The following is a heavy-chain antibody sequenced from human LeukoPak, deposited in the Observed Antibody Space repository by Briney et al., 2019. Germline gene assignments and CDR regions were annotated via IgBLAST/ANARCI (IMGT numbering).Heavy chain of an antibody. D-gene: IGHD5/OR15-5a*01. CDR2: ISSSSSYI. CDR3: ARDLAAIVSTSS. Sequence: KAGGSLRLSCTASGFTFSNYNMNWVRQAPGKGLEWLSCISSSSSYIYYADSVQGRFTISRDNAKNSLYLQMNSLRAEDTAVYYCARDLAAIVSTSSWGQGTLVTVSS. V-gene: IGHV3-21*01. J-gene: IGHJ5*02. CDR1: GFTFSNYN.